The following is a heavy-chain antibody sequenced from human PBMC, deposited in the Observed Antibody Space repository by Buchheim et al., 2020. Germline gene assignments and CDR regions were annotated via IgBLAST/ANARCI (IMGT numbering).Heavy chain of an antibody. D-gene: IGHD5-24*01. CDR3: AREQRWLQLGIFDY. J-gene: IGHJ4*02. V-gene: IGHV3-33*01. Sequence: QVQLVESGGGVVQPGRSLRLSCAASGFTFSSYGMHWVRQAPGKGLEWVAVIWCDGSNKYYADSVKGRFTISRDNSKNTLYLQMNSLRAEDTAVYYCAREQRWLQLGIFDYWGQGTL. CDR1: GFTFSSYG. CDR2: IWCDGSNK.